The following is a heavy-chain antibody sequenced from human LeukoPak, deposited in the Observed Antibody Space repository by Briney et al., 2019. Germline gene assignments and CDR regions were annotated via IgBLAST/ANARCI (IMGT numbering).Heavy chain of an antibody. D-gene: IGHD3-9*01. CDR1: GGSFSGYY. V-gene: IGHV4-34*01. Sequence: SETLSLTCAVYGGSFSGYYWSWIRQPPGKGLEWIWEINHSGSTNYNPSLKSRITISVDTSKNQFSLKLSSVTAADTAVYYCARLEGYFDWLPYLDYWGQGTLVTVSS. CDR3: ARLEGYFDWLPYLDY. J-gene: IGHJ4*02. CDR2: INHSGST.